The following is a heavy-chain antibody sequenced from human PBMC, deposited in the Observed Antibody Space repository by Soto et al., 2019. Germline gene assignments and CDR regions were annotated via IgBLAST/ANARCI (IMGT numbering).Heavy chain of an antibody. CDR3: ARARRLRITMIVGMDV. Sequence: SETLSLTCAVSGYSISSGYYWGWIRQPPGKGLEWIGSIYHSGSTYYNPSLKSRVTISVDTSKNQFSLKLSSVTAADTAVYYCARARRLRITMIVGMDVWGQGTTVTVSS. D-gene: IGHD3-22*01. J-gene: IGHJ6*02. CDR1: GYSISSGYY. CDR2: IYHSGST. V-gene: IGHV4-38-2*01.